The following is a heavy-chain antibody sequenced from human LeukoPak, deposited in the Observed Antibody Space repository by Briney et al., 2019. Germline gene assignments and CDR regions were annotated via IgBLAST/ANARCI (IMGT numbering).Heavy chain of an antibody. CDR1: GFTFSSYS. J-gene: IGHJ4*02. V-gene: IGHV3-21*01. CDR3: AREVVVVINGTSEYYFDY. D-gene: IGHD3-22*01. CDR2: ISSSSSYI. Sequence: GGSLRLSCAASGFTFSSYSMNWVRQAPGKGLEWVSSISSSSSYIYYADSVKGRFTISRDNAKNSLYLQMNSLRAEDTAVYYCAREVVVVINGTSEYYFDYWGQGTLVTVSS.